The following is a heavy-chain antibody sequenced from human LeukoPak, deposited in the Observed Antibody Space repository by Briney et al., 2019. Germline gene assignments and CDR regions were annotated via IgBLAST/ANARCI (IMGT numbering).Heavy chain of an antibody. CDR3: ARRSTSCPDY. V-gene: IGHV3-21*01. CDR1: GFTFSSYA. Sequence: GGSLRLSCAASGFTFSSYAMNWVRQAPGKGLEWVSSISSSSSYIYYADSVKGRFTISRDNAKNSLYLQMNSLRAEDTAVYYCARRSTSCPDYWGQGTLVTVSS. CDR2: ISSSSSYI. J-gene: IGHJ4*02. D-gene: IGHD2-2*01.